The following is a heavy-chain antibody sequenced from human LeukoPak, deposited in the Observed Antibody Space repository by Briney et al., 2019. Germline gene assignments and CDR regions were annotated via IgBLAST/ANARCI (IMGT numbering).Heavy chain of an antibody. J-gene: IGHJ3*02. Sequence: GESLKISCKGSGYSFTSFWIAWVRQMPGKGLEWMGIIYPGDSDTRYNPSFQGQVTISADKSISTAYLQWSSLKASDTAMYYCARQVGRVTTGSNDAFDIWGQGTMVTVSS. CDR1: GYSFTSFW. V-gene: IGHV5-51*01. D-gene: IGHD4-17*01. CDR3: ARQVGRVTTGSNDAFDI. CDR2: IYPGDSDT.